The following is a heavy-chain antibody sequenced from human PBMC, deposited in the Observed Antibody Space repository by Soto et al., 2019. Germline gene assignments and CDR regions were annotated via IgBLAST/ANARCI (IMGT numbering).Heavy chain of an antibody. CDR3: ARAGPLRDGSGSYFDY. J-gene: IGHJ4*02. D-gene: IGHD3-10*01. V-gene: IGHV1-69*01. CDR1: GGTFSSYA. CDR2: IIPIFGTA. Sequence: QVQLVQSGAEVKKPASSVKVSCKASGGTFSSYAISWVRQAPGQGLEWMGGIIPIFGTANYAQKFQGRVTITADETTSTAYMELSSLRSEDTAVYYCARAGPLRDGSGSYFDYWGQGTLVTVSS.